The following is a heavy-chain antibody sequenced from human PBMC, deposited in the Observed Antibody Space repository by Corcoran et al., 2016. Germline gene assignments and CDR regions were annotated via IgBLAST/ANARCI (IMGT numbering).Heavy chain of an antibody. J-gene: IGHJ6*02. V-gene: IGHV4-59*01. Sequence: QVQLQESGPGLVKPSETLSLTCTVSGGSISSYYWSWIRQPPGKGLEWIGYIYYSGSTNYNPSLKSRVTISVDTSKNQFSLKLSSVTAAATAVYYCARGEQYYDILTGYYGNYYYYGRDVWGQGTTVTVSS. D-gene: IGHD3-9*01. CDR3: ARGEQYYDILTGYYGNYYYYGRDV. CDR1: GGSISSYY. CDR2: IYYSGST.